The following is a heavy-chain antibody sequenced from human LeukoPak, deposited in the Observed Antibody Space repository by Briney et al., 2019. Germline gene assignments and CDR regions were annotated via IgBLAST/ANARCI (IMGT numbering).Heavy chain of an antibody. Sequence: SETLSLTCAVSGGSISSNNWWSWVRQSPGKGLEWIGEIYHSGSTNYNPSLNSRVTMSVDTSKNQFSLRLSSVTAADTAVYYCARVPRGANWFDPWGQGTLVTVSS. V-gene: IGHV4-4*02. CDR3: ARVPRGANWFDP. CDR2: IYHSGST. J-gene: IGHJ5*02. CDR1: GGSISSNNW.